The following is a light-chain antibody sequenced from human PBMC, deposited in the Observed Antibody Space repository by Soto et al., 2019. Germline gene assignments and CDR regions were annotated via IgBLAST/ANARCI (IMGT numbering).Light chain of an antibody. J-gene: IGKJ1*01. V-gene: IGKV3D-15*01. Sequence: VLTQSPGTLSLSPGERATLSCRASQSVTSTYLAWYQQKPGQAPRLLIYGASSRATGVPDRFSGSGSGTEFTLTISSLQSEDFAVYYCQQYNNWPWTFGQGTKVEIK. CDR1: QSVTSTY. CDR2: GAS. CDR3: QQYNNWPWT.